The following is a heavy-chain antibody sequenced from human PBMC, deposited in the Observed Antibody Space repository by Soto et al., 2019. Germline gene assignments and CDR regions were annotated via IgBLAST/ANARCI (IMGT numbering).Heavy chain of an antibody. V-gene: IGHV3-23*01. Sequence: EVQLFESGGGLVQPGGSLRLSCAASGFTFESYDMSWARQAPGMGLEWVSTIRRGEGSTYYADSVKGRFNISRDDSKKMLYLHMSSLKAEETAIFYCAKGAWLDYWGQGNLVTVSS. CDR3: AKGAWLDY. J-gene: IGHJ4*02. CDR2: IRRGEGST. CDR1: GFTFESYD.